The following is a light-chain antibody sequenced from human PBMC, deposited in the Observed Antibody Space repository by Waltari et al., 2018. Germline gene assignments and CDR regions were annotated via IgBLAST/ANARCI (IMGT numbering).Light chain of an antibody. Sequence: DIQMTKSPSSLSASVADRVTSPCRSSQGIKNYLDWFQQKPGKDPKSLIYAASILQSGVPARFSGSGSGTDFTLTINSLQPQDFATYYCQQYNDYPWTFGQGTKVEFK. CDR2: AAS. CDR3: QQYNDYPWT. V-gene: IGKV1-16*01. J-gene: IGKJ1*01. CDR1: QGIKNY.